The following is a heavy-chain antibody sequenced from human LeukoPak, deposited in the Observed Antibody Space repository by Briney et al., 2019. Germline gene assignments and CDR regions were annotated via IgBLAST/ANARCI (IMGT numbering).Heavy chain of an antibody. Sequence: GGSLRLSCSASGFTFSSYWMSWVRQAPGKGLEWVANIKQDGSEKYYVDSVKGRFTISRDNAKNSLSLQMNSPRAEDTAVYYCARMDIGLVRDWGQGTLVTVSS. CDR2: IKQDGSEK. CDR1: GFTFSSYW. J-gene: IGHJ4*02. D-gene: IGHD3-10*01. CDR3: ARMDIGLVRD. V-gene: IGHV3-7*01.